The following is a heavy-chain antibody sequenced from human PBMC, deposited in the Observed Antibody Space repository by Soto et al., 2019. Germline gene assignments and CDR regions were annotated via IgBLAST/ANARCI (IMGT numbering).Heavy chain of an antibody. V-gene: IGHV3-30-3*01. D-gene: IGHD3-22*01. Sequence: GGSLRLSCAASGFTFSSYAMHWVRQAPGKGLEWVAVISYDGSNKYYADSVKGRFTISRDNSKNSLYLQMNSLRAEDTAVYYCARDGYDSSGYSPPGDAFDIWGQGTMVTVSS. CDR2: ISYDGSNK. J-gene: IGHJ3*02. CDR1: GFTFSSYA. CDR3: ARDGYDSSGYSPPGDAFDI.